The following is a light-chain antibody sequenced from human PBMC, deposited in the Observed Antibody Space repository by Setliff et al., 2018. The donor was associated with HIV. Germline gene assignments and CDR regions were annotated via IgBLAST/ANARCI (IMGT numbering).Light chain of an antibody. Sequence: SALTRPASVSGSPGQSITISCTGTSSDVGGHNYVSWYQQHPGKAPKLIIYDVSNRPSGASNRFSGSKSGNTASLTISGLQAEDEADYYCSSYTNTPLYVFGTGTKVTVL. V-gene: IGLV2-14*03. CDR3: SSYTNTPLYV. CDR1: SSDVGGHNY. CDR2: DVS. J-gene: IGLJ1*01.